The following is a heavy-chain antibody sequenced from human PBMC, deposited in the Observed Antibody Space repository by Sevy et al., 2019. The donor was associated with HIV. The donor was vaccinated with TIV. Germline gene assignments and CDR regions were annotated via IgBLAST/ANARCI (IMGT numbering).Heavy chain of an antibody. CDR2: IWHAGNYK. CDR3: ARDPLYYSHRDSYHLIHYFDD. V-gene: IGHV3-33*01. Sequence: GGSLRLSCGASGFAFSRYGMHWVRQAPGKGLEWVAVIWHAGNYKYYADSVKGRFTISRGNSKNTLYLQMNSLRGDDSAVYFCARDPLYYSHRDSYHLIHYFDDWGQGTQVTVSS. D-gene: IGHD3-10*01. J-gene: IGHJ4*02. CDR1: GFAFSRYG.